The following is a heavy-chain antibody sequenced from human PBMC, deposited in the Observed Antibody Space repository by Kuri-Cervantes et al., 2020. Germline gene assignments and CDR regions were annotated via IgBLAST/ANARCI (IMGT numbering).Heavy chain of an antibody. CDR1: GYTFTSYG. Sequence: ASVKVSCKASGYTFTSYGISWVRQAPGQGLEWMGWISAYNGNTNYAQKLQGRVTMTTDTSTSTAYMELRSLRSDDTAVYYCARDQATSLTLGMDVWGQGTTVTVSS. J-gene: IGHJ6*02. CDR3: ARDQATSLTLGMDV. D-gene: IGHD5-12*01. V-gene: IGHV1-18*01. CDR2: ISAYNGNT.